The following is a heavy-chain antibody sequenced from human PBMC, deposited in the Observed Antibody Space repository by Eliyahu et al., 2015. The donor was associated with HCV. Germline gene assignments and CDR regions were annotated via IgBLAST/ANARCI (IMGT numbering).Heavy chain of an antibody. CDR1: GFTFSSYW. J-gene: IGHJ3*02. Sequence: EVQLVESGGGLVQPGGSLRLSCAASGFTFSSYWXSWVRQAPGKGLEWVANIKQDGXEKYYVDSVKGRFTISRDNAKNSLYLQMNSLRAEDTAVYYCAREQGYGSGSRKGRAFDIWGQGTMVTVSS. V-gene: IGHV3-7*01. D-gene: IGHD3-10*01. CDR2: IKQDGXEK. CDR3: AREQGYGSGSRKGRAFDI.